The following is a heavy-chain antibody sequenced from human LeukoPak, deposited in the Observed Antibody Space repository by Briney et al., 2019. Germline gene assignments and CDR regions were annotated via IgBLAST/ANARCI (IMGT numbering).Heavy chain of an antibody. V-gene: IGHV3-7*01. CDR2: LRQDGGQQ. Sequence: GGSLRLSCAASGFIFSNYYMNWVRQAPGKGLEWVANLRQDGGQQSYVESVKGRFTISRDNAKNSLYLQMDSLRPEDTAVYYCARDPRIAVAGNPWFDPWGQGTLVTVSS. CDR3: ARDPRIAVAGNPWFDP. J-gene: IGHJ5*02. D-gene: IGHD6-19*01. CDR1: GFIFSNYY.